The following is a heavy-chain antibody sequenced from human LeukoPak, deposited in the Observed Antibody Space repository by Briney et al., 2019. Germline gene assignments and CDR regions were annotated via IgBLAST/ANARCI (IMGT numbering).Heavy chain of an antibody. CDR1: GFTFSSYW. CDR3: TRGGGGNSFGQFDS. CDR2: TNSDGSST. D-gene: IGHD5-18*01. Sequence: GGSLRLSCAASGFTFSSYWIHWVRQAPGTGLVWVSRTNSDGSSTSYAASVKGRFTISRDNVKNTVYLQMNSLRAEDTAVYYCTRGGGGNSFGQFDSWGQGTLVTVSS. V-gene: IGHV3-74*01. J-gene: IGHJ4*02.